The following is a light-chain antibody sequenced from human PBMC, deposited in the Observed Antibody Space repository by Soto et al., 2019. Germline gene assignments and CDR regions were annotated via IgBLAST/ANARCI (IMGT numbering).Light chain of an antibody. CDR1: QDISSY. Sequence: DVQLTQSPSFLSASVGDRVTITCRASQDISSYLAWYQQEPGKAPKLLIYTASTLQSGVPSRFRGSGSGTEFTLTISSLQPEDFASYYCQRLDSYPRTFGPGTKVEIK. CDR2: TAS. CDR3: QRLDSYPRT. V-gene: IGKV1-9*01. J-gene: IGKJ1*01.